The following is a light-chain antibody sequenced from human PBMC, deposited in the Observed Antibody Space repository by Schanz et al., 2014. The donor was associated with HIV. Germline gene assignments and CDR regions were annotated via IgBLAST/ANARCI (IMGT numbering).Light chain of an antibody. Sequence: QSALTQPASVSGSPGQSITISCTGTSSDVGNYNYVSWYQQLPGKVPKLMIYDVSNRASGVSNRFSGSKSGNTASLTISGLQAEDEADYYCASYAGSNNLVFGGGTKVTVL. J-gene: IGLJ2*01. CDR1: SSDVGNYNY. V-gene: IGLV2-14*03. CDR3: ASYAGSNNLV. CDR2: DVS.